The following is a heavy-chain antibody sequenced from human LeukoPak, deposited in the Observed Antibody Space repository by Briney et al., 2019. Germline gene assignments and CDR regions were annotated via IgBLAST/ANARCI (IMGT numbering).Heavy chain of an antibody. V-gene: IGHV3-74*01. CDR1: GFTFSTYW. D-gene: IGHD2-15*01. J-gene: IGHJ4*02. CDR2: INNDGSST. Sequence: GGSLRLSCAASGFTFSTYWMHWVRQAPGKGLVWVSRINNDGSSTSYADSVKGRFTISRDNAKNTLYLQMNSLRAEDTAVCYCARRYCSGGSCYNYFDYWGQGTQVTVSS. CDR3: ARRYCSGGSCYNYFDY.